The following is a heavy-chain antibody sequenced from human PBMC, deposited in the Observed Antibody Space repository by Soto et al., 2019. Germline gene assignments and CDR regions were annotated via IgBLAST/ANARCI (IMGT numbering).Heavy chain of an antibody. D-gene: IGHD3-3*01. Sequence: ASVKVSCKASGYTFTSYDINWVRQATGQGLEWMGWMNPNSGNTGYAQKFQGRVTMTRNTSISTAYMELSSLRSEDTAVYYCARGRYSYYDFWSGYSRRRYFDYWGQGTLVTVSS. CDR1: GYTFTSYD. CDR3: ARGRYSYYDFWSGYSRRRYFDY. CDR2: MNPNSGNT. J-gene: IGHJ4*02. V-gene: IGHV1-8*01.